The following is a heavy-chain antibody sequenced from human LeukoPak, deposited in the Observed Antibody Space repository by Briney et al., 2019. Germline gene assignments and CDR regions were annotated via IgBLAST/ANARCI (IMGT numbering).Heavy chain of an antibody. CDR2: IYHSGST. CDR3: ALRDGYNYYFDY. CDR1: GYSISSGYH. D-gene: IGHD5-24*01. Sequence: PSETLSLTCAVSGYSISSGYHWGWIRQPPGKGLEWIGSIYHSGSTYYNPSLKSRVTISVDTSKNQFSLKLSSVTAADTAVYYCALRDGYNYYFDYWGQGTLVTVSS. V-gene: IGHV4-38-2*01. J-gene: IGHJ4*02.